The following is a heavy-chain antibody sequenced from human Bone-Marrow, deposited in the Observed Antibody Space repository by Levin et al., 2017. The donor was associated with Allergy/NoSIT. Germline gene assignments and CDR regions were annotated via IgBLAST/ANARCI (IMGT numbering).Heavy chain of an antibody. CDR3: AKDYDFWSGYSDY. D-gene: IGHD3-3*01. Sequence: GESLKISCAASGFTFSSYAMSWVRQAPGKGLEWVSAISGSGGSTYYADSVKGRFTISRDNSKNTLYLQMNSLRAEDTAVYYCAKDYDFWSGYSDYWGQGTLVTVSS. CDR2: ISGSGGST. V-gene: IGHV3-23*01. J-gene: IGHJ4*02. CDR1: GFTFSSYA.